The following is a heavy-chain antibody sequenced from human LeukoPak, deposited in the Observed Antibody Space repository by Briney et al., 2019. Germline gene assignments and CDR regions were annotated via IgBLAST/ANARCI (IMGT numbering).Heavy chain of an antibody. V-gene: IGHV3-21*01. CDR3: ARGVNYGGNSHWFDP. J-gene: IGHJ5*02. D-gene: IGHD4-23*01. CDR1: GFTFSNYA. Sequence: GGPLSLSCAASGFTFSNYAMNWVRQAPGKGLEWVSSITYTGSYIYYGDPVKGRFTISRDNAKNSLYLQMNSLRAEDTALYYCARGVNYGGNSHWFDPWGQGTLVTVSS. CDR2: ITYTGSYI.